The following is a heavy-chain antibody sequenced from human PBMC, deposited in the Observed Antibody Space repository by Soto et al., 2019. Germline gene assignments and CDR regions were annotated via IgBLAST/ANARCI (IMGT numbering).Heavy chain of an antibody. CDR3: AKDSGLPDFGIVMHAFDV. D-gene: IGHD3-3*01. CDR1: GFTFSSYA. CDR2: ISGSGGST. Sequence: GGSLRLSCAASGFTFSSYAMSWVRQAPGKGLEWVSAISGSGGSTYYADSVKGRFTISRDNSKNTLYLQMNSLRAADTALYYCAKDSGLPDFGIVMHAFDVWGLGTMVTVS. J-gene: IGHJ3*01. V-gene: IGHV3-23*01.